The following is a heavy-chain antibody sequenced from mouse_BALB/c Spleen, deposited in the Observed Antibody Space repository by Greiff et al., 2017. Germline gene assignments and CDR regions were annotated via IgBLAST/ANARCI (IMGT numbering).Heavy chain of an antibody. CDR3: ARSTGTGAWFAY. Sequence: VKLMESGAELAKPGASVKMSCKASGYTFTSYWMHWVKQRPGQGLEWIGYINPSTGYTEYNQKFKDKATLTADKSSSTAYMQLSSLTSEDSAVYYCARSTGTGAWFAYWGQGTLVTVSA. J-gene: IGHJ3*01. D-gene: IGHD4-1*01. CDR2: INPSTGYT. V-gene: IGHV1-7*01. CDR1: GYTFTSYW.